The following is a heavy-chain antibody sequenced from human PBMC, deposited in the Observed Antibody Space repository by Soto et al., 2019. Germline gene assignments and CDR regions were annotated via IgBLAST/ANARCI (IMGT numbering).Heavy chain of an antibody. D-gene: IGHD2-21*02. V-gene: IGHV1-69*13. J-gene: IGHJ4*02. CDR1: GGTFNTYA. CDR3: ARAYIRYCDGDCSNFDY. Sequence: SVKVSCKASGGTFNTYAITWVRQAPGQGLEWVGRIIPIFGKTNYAQKFQGRVTISADESTNTAYLELSSLRSEDTAVYYCARAYIRYCDGDCSNFDYWGQGTLVTVSS. CDR2: IIPIFGKT.